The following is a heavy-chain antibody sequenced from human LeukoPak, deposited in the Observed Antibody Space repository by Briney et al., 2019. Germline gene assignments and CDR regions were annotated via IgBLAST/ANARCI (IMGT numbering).Heavy chain of an antibody. J-gene: IGHJ6*03. CDR3: ARGRVTTIANYYYYYIDV. V-gene: IGHV6-1*01. CDR2: TYYRSKWYN. CDR1: GDSVSSNSAA. D-gene: IGHD4-17*01. Sequence: SQTLSLTCAISGDSVSSNSAAWNWIRQSPSRGLEWLARTYYRSKWYNEYAVSVKSRITINPDTSKNQFSLQLNSVTPEDTAVYYCARGRVTTIANYYYYYIDVWAKGPRSQSP.